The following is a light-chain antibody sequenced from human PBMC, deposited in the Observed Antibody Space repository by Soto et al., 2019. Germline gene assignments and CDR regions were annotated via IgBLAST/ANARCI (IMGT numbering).Light chain of an antibody. CDR3: QQYGSSPLT. V-gene: IGKV3-20*01. Sequence: VVLTQSPATLSLSPGERGSLSCGASQSVSSSYVAWYQHKPGQAPRLLIFGIYSRATGIQDRFSGSGSGTDFTLTIRRLEPEDFAVYYCQQYGSSPLTFGGGTKVDIK. CDR1: QSVSSSY. J-gene: IGKJ4*01. CDR2: GIY.